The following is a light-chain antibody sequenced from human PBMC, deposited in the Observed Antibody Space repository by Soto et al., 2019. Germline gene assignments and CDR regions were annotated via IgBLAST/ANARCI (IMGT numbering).Light chain of an antibody. CDR1: NSNIGAGSD. CDR3: LSYDASLSGWV. Sequence: QSVLTQPPSVSGAPGQRVTISCIGSNSNIGAGSDVHWYQHLLGTAPKLLISNNNNRPSGVPDRFSGSKSGSSASLAITGLQAEDEADYYCLSYDASLSGWVFGGGTQLTVL. CDR2: NNN. J-gene: IGLJ7*01. V-gene: IGLV1-40*01.